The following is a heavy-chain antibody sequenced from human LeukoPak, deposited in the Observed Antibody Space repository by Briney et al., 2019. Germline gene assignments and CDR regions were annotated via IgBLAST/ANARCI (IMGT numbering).Heavy chain of an antibody. CDR2: IYPGDSDT. CDR3: ARRRDGYNSGMDV. CDR1: GYSSTSYW. V-gene: IGHV5-51*01. Sequence: GESLQISCKGSGYSSTSYWIGWVRQMPGKGLEWMGIIYPGDSDTRYSPSFQGQVTISADKSISTAYLQWSSLKASDTAMYYCARRRDGYNSGMDVWGQGTTVTVSS. J-gene: IGHJ6*02. D-gene: IGHD5-24*01.